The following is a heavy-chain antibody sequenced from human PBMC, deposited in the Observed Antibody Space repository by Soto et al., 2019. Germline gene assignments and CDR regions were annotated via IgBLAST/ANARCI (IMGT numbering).Heavy chain of an antibody. Sequence: QEQLVESGGGVVQPGRSLRLSCAASGFTFSSYGMHWVRQVPGEGLEWVAVIWYDGSNKYYADSVKGRFTISRDNSKDTLYLEMNSLRAEDTAVYYCARDGGYYGAGSYFDPWGQGSLVTVSP. D-gene: IGHD3-10*01. CDR3: ARDGGYYGAGSYFDP. CDR1: GFTFSSYG. CDR2: IWYDGSNK. J-gene: IGHJ5*02. V-gene: IGHV3-33*01.